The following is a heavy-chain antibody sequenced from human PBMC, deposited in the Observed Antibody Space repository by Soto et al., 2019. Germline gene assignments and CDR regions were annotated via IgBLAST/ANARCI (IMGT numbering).Heavy chain of an antibody. CDR1: GVSISSGNW. D-gene: IGHD2-8*01. V-gene: IGHV4-4*02. CDR2: IFHDGTA. Sequence: SETLSLTCAVSGVSISSGNWWTWVRQTPPRGLEYIGEIFHDGTANYYPSFERRVAISVDTSKNQFSLKLTSVTAADTAIYFCSRLVYDTRLNYMYFDFWGQGALVTVSS. CDR3: SRLVYDTRLNYMYFDF. J-gene: IGHJ4*02.